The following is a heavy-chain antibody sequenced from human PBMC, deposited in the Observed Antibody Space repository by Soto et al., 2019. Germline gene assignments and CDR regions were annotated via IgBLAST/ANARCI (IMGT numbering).Heavy chain of an antibody. Sequence: ETLSLTCTVSGGSIRSYYWSWIRQPPGKGLEWIGYIYYSGSTNYNPSLKSRVTISADTSKNQFSLKLSSVTAADTAVYYCARVYAYYFDFWGQGTLVTVS. J-gene: IGHJ4*02. CDR2: IYYSGST. D-gene: IGHD2-8*01. CDR1: GGSIRSYY. V-gene: IGHV4-59*01. CDR3: ARVYAYYFDF.